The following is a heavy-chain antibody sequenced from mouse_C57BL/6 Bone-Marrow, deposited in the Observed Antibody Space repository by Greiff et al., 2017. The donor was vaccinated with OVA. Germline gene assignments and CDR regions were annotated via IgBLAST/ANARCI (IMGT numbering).Heavy chain of an antibody. D-gene: IGHD1-1*01. V-gene: IGHV5-4*01. Sequence: EVQLVESGEGLVKPGGSLKLSCAASGFTFSSYAMSWVRQTPEKRLEWVATISDGGSYTYYPDNVKGRFTISRDNAKNNLYLQMSHLKSEDTAMYYCARDGITTVVALDYWGQGTTLTVSS. CDR3: ARDGITTVVALDY. CDR2: ISDGGSYT. J-gene: IGHJ2*01. CDR1: GFTFSSYA.